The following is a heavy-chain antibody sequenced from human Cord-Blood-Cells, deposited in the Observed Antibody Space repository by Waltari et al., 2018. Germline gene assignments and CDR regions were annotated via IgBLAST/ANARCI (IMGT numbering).Heavy chain of an antibody. V-gene: IGHV1-69*01. CDR1: GGTFTSYA. J-gene: IGHJ4*02. CDR3: AGNMYSSGWYYFDY. D-gene: IGHD6-19*01. CDR2: IIPIFGTA. Sequence: QVQLVQSGAEVKKPGYSVKVSCKPSGGTFTSYAISWVGQAPGQGLEWMGGIIPIFGTANYAQKFQGRVTITADESTSTAYMELSSLRSEDTAVYYCAGNMYSSGWYYFDYWGQGTLVTVSS.